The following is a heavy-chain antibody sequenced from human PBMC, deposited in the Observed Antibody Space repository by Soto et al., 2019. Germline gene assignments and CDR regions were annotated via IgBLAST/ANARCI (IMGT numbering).Heavy chain of an antibody. CDR2: ISGYNGNT. Sequence: QVQLVQSGAEVKRPGASVKVSCKASGYDFTNWGLSWVRQAPGQGPEWLGWISGYNGNTNYPQKFQGRVTMTPDTLTTTGYMELWGLTYDDTAVYYCAREIVCRVDMAAVLSDYWGQGTLVTVSS. J-gene: IGHJ4*02. D-gene: IGHD3-3*02. CDR3: AREIVCRVDMAAVLSDY. CDR1: GYDFTNWG. V-gene: IGHV1-18*01.